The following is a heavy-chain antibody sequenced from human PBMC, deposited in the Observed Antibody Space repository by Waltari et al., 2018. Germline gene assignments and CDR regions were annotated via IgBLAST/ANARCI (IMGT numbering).Heavy chain of an antibody. CDR2: IYHSGST. CDR1: GGSISSSNW. Sequence: QVQLQESGPGLVKPSGTLSLTCAVPGGSISSSNWWTCVRQPPGKGLEWIGEIYHSGSTNYNPSLKSRVTISVDKSKNQFSLKLSSVTAADTAVYYCASRSDFWSGYYPFDYWGQGTLVTVSS. J-gene: IGHJ4*02. D-gene: IGHD3-3*01. V-gene: IGHV4-4*02. CDR3: ASRSDFWSGYYPFDY.